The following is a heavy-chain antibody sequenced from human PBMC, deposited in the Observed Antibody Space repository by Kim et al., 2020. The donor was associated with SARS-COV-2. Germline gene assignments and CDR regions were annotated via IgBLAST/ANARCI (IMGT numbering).Heavy chain of an antibody. CDR1: GASISSSSYY. Sequence: ETLSLTCTVSGASISSSSYYWGWIRQPPGKGLEWIGSIYYTGSTYYNPSLKSRLTISVDTSKNQFSLKLSSVTAADTAVYYCARVRRTSGSYCFDYWGQGTLVTVSS. D-gene: IGHD3-10*01. CDR3: ARVRRTSGSYCFDY. CDR2: IYYTGST. J-gene: IGHJ4*02. V-gene: IGHV4-39*07.